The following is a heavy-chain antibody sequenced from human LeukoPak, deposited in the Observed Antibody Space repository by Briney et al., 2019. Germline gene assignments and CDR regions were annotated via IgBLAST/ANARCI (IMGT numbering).Heavy chain of an antibody. CDR1: GYTFTGYY. D-gene: IGHD6-13*01. J-gene: IGHJ6*03. V-gene: IGHV1-2*02. CDR2: INPNSGGA. CDR3: ARDLAAAGNYYYYYMDV. Sequence: ASVKVSCKASGYTFTGYYMHWVRQAPGQGLEWMGWINPNSGGANYAQKFQGRVTMTRDTSISTAYMELSRLRSDDTAVYYCARDLAAAGNYYYYYMDVWGKGTTVTVSS.